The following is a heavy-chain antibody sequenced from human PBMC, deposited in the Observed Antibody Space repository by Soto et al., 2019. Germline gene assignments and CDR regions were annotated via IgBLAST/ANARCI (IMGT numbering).Heavy chain of an antibody. CDR2: IYYSGNT. D-gene: IGHD2-2*01. J-gene: IGHJ4*02. V-gene: IGHV4-30-4*01. CDR1: GGSISSGGSY. Sequence: QVQLQESGPGLVKPSQTLSLTCTVSGGSISSGGSYWGWIRQSPGKGLEWIGYIYYSGNTILNPSLRSRVTLSVDTSKNQFSLNLSSVTAADTAVYYCVRYCSTTNCPFDYWGQGTLVTVSS. CDR3: VRYCSTTNCPFDY.